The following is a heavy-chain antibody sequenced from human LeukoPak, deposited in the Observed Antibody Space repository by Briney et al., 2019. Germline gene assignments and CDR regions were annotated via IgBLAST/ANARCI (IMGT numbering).Heavy chain of an antibody. V-gene: IGHV3-23*01. J-gene: IGHJ3*02. Sequence: ISGSGGSTYYADSVKGRFTISRDNSKNTLYLQMNSLRAEDTAVYYCAKDLIVVVIAGAFDIWGQGTMVTVSS. CDR2: ISGSGGST. CDR3: AKDLIVVVIAGAFDI. D-gene: IGHD2-21*01.